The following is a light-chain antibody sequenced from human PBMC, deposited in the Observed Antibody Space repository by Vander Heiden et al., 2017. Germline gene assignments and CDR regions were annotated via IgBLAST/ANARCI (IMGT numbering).Light chain of an antibody. J-gene: IGLJ2*01. CDR3: SAYTSSSTLV. Sequence: ALTQPASVSGSPGQSITISCTGTSSDVGGYNYVSWYQQHPGKAPKLMIYEVSNRPSGVSNRFSGSKSGNTASLTISGLQAEDEADYYCSAYTSSSTLVFGGGTKLTVL. CDR2: EVS. V-gene: IGLV2-14*01. CDR1: SSDVGGYNY.